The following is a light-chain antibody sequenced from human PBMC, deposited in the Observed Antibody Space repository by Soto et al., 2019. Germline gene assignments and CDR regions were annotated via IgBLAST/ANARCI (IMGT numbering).Light chain of an antibody. J-gene: IGLJ1*01. CDR3: SSYTTSNTXV. CDR2: DVS. CDR1: SSDVGSNNR. V-gene: IGLV2-18*02. Sequence: QSALTQPPSVSGSPGQSVAISCTGTSSDVGSNNRVSWYQQPPGSAPKLIIYDVSNRPSGIPDRFSGSKSANTASLTISGLQTEDEADYYCSSYTTSNTXVFGTGTKVTVL.